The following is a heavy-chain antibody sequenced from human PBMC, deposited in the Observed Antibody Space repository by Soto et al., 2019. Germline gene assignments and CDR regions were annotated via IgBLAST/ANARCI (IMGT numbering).Heavy chain of an antibody. CDR3: AKGGTYYFDS. CDR2: LYTRGTT. CDR1: GGSISSFY. J-gene: IGHJ4*02. Sequence: SETLSLTCSVSGGSISSFYWSWIRQSAGKGLEWSGRLYTRGTTDYNPSLKRRVTMSIHTSKNRVSLSLTSVTAADTAVYYCAKGGTYYFDSWGQGIVVTVSS. V-gene: IGHV4-4*07.